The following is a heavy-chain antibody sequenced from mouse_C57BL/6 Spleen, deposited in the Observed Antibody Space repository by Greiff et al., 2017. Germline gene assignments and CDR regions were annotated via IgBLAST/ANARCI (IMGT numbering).Heavy chain of an antibody. CDR3: ARHEGFAY. V-gene: IGHV5-6*01. CDR1: GFTFSSYG. J-gene: IGHJ3*01. CDR2: ISSGGSYT. Sequence: EVMLVESGGDLVKPGGSLKLSCAASGFTFSSYGMSWVRQTPDKRLEWVATISSGGSYTYYPDSVKGRFTISRDNAKNTLYLQRSSLKSEDTAMYYCARHEGFAYWGQGTLVTVSA.